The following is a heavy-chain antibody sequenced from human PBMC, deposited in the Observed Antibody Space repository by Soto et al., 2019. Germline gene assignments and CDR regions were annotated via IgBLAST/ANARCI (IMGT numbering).Heavy chain of an antibody. V-gene: IGHV5-51*04. Sequence: GESLKISCRTSGYRFTSYWIAWVRQMPGKGLEWMGIIFPSDSDTRYSPSFQGQVTISADRPTSTVFLQWASLKASDTAVYFCARKDKSGYFNWFDPWGQGTLVTVSS. CDR1: GYRFTSYW. D-gene: IGHD3-22*01. J-gene: IGHJ5*02. CDR3: ARKDKSGYFNWFDP. CDR2: IFPSDSDT.